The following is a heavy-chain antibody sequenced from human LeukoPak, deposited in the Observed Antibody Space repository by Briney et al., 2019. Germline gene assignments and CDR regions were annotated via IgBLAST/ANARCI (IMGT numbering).Heavy chain of an antibody. CDR2: FDPEDGET. CDR3: ATGRDTMVRGDY. V-gene: IGHV1-24*01. D-gene: IGHD3-10*01. CDR1: GYTLTELS. Sequence: ASVKVSCKVSGYTLTELSMHWVRQAPGKGLEWMGGFDPEDGETIYAQKFQGRVTMTEDTSTDTAYMELSSLRSEGTAVYYCATGRDTMVRGDYWGQGTLVTVSS. J-gene: IGHJ4*02.